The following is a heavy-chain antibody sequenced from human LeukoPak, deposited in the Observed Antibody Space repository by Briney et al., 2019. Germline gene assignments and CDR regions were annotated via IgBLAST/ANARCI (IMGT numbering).Heavy chain of an antibody. CDR3: ARDGSYSSSWYFDY. Sequence: GGSLRLSCAVSGFIVSSNYMSWVRQAPGKGLEWVSVIYSGGSTYYADSVKGRFTISRDNAKNSLYLQMNSLRAEDTAVYYCARDGSYSSSWYFDYWGQGTLVTVSS. CDR2: IYSGGST. V-gene: IGHV3-66*01. D-gene: IGHD6-13*01. J-gene: IGHJ4*02. CDR1: GFIVSSNY.